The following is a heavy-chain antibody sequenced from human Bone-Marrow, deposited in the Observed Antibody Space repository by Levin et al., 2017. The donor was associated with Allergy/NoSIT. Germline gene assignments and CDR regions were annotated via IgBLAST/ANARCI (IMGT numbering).Heavy chain of an antibody. D-gene: IGHD2-2*01. V-gene: IGHV3-30*18. CDR3: AKGKRQFCTSTSCLIDE. J-gene: IGHJ4*02. CDR1: GFPFSTHA. CDR2: ILYDGSKK. Sequence: SCAASGFPFSTHAMHWVRQAPGKGLEWVAVILYDGSKKYYADSVKGRFTISRDDSNNTLSLQMNDLRAEDTAVYYCAKGKRQFCTSTSCLIDEWGQGTLVTVSS.